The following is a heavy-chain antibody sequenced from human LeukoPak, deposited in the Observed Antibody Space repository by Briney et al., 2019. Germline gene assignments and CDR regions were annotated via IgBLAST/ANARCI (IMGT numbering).Heavy chain of an antibody. V-gene: IGHV4-39*05. CDR2: IYYSGST. D-gene: IGHD3-22*01. J-gene: IGHJ1*01. Sequence: PSEPPSLTCTVSGGSISSSSYYWGWIRQPPGKGLEWIGRIYYSGSTYYNPSLKSRVTISVDTSKNQFSLKLSSVTAADTAVYYCAKAAMDGYYYDSSGYQSAEYFQHWGQGTLVTVSS. CDR1: GGSISSSSYY. CDR3: AKAAMDGYYYDSSGYQSAEYFQH.